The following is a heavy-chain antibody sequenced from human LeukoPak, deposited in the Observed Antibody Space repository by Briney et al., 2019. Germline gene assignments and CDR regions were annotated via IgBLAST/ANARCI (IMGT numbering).Heavy chain of an antibody. J-gene: IGHJ6*03. Sequence: SETLSLTCTVSGVSFSSYYWSWIRQPPGKGLEWIGYIYYSGSTNYNPSLKSRVTISVDTSKNQFSLKLSPVTAADTAVYYCARGKAYYYYYMDVWGKGTTVTISS. V-gene: IGHV4-59*01. CDR3: ARGKAYYYYYMDV. CDR1: GVSFSSYY. CDR2: IYYSGST.